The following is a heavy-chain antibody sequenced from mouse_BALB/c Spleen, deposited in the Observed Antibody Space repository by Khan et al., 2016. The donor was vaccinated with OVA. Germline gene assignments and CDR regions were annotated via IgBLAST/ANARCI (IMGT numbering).Heavy chain of an antibody. V-gene: IGHV5-17*02. Sequence: EVELVESGGGLVQPGGSRKLSCAVSGFTFSSFGMHWVRQAPEKGLEWVAYISTGSYTIYYADTVKGRFTISRDNPKNTLFLQMTSLRSEDTAMYYCARGNYYGTSYVDYWGQGTTLTVSS. J-gene: IGHJ2*01. CDR3: ARGNYYGTSYVDY. D-gene: IGHD1-1*01. CDR2: ISTGSYTI. CDR1: GFTFSSFG.